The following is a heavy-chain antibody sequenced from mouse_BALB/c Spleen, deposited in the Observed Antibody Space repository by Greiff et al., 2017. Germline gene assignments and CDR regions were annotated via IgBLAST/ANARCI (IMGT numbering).Heavy chain of an antibody. CDR3: AKGDYGNYDYAMDY. D-gene: IGHD2-1*01. J-gene: IGHJ4*01. V-gene: IGHV1S81*02. CDR2: INPSNGRT. Sequence: QQSCKASGYTFTSYWMHWVKQRPGQGLEWIGEINPSNGRTNYNEKFKSKATLTVDKSSSTAYMQLSSLTSEDSAVYYCAKGDYGNYDYAMDYWGQGTSVTVSS. CDR1: GYTFTSYW.